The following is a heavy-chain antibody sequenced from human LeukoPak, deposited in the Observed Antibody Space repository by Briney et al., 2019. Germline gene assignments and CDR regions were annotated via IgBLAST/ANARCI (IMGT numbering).Heavy chain of an antibody. J-gene: IGHJ5*02. D-gene: IGHD6-13*01. CDR1: GFTFSSYE. CDR3: ARDQGEQQLGESYNWFDP. Sequence: QTGGSLRLSCAASGFTFSSYEMNWVRQAPGKGLEWVSYISSSGSTIYYADSVKGRFTISRDNAKNSLYLQMNSLRAEDTAVYYCARDQGEQQLGESYNWFDPWGQGTLVTVSS. CDR2: ISSSGSTI. V-gene: IGHV3-48*03.